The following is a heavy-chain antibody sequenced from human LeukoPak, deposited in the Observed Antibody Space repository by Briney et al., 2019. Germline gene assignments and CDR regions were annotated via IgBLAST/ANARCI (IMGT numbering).Heavy chain of an antibody. V-gene: IGHV4-4*07. Sequence: SETLSLTCTVSGGSISSYYWSWIRQPAGKGLEWIGRIYTSGSTNYNPSLKSRVTMSVDTSKNQFSLKLSSVTAADTAVYYCARQYSNYGAYYYYYMDVWGKGTTVTVSS. CDR1: GGSISSYY. CDR3: ARQYSNYGAYYYYYMDV. J-gene: IGHJ6*03. D-gene: IGHD4-11*01. CDR2: IYTSGST.